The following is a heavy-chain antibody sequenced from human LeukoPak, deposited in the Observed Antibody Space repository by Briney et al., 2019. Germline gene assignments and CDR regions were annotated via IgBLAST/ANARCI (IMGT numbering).Heavy chain of an antibody. CDR3: ARVRSSGWAPIDY. V-gene: IGHV4-59*01. Sequence: SETLSLTCTVSGGSISSYYWSWIRQPPGKGLEWIGYICYSGSTNYNPSLKSRVTISVDTSKNQFSLKLSSVTAADTAVYYCARVRSSGWAPIDYWGQGTLVTVSS. J-gene: IGHJ4*02. CDR2: ICYSGST. D-gene: IGHD6-19*01. CDR1: GGSISSYY.